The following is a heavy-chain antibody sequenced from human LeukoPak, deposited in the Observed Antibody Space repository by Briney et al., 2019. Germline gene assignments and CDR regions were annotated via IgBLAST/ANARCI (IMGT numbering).Heavy chain of an antibody. CDR3: AELGITMIGGV. V-gene: IGHV3-30*18. J-gene: IGHJ6*04. CDR2: ISYDGSNK. D-gene: IGHD3-10*02. CDR1: GFTFSSYV. Sequence: GGSLRLSCAASGFTFSSYVMHWVRQAPGKGLEWVAFISYDGSNKYYADSVKGRCTISRDNSKDTLYLQMNSLRAEDTAVYYCAELGITMIGGVWGKGTTVTISS.